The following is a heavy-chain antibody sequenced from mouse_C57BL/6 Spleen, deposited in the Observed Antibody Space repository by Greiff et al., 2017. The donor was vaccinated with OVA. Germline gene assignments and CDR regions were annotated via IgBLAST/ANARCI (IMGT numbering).Heavy chain of an antibody. J-gene: IGHJ3*01. CDR2: IDPETGGT. CDR1: GYTFTDYE. CDR3: RSRQLRGAWFAY. D-gene: IGHD3-2*02. V-gene: IGHV1-15*01. Sequence: QVQLQQSGAELVRPGASVTLSCKASGYTFTDYEMHWVKQTPEHGLEWIGAIDPETGGTAYNQKFKGKAILTADKSSSTAYMELRSLTSEDSAVYYCRSRQLRGAWFAYWGQGTLVTVSA.